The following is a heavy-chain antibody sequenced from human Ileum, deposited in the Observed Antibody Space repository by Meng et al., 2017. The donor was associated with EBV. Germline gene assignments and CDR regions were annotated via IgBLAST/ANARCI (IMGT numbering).Heavy chain of an antibody. CDR2: INDGGSGI. D-gene: IGHD1-7*01. V-gene: IGHV3-74*01. Sequence: EVQLVESGGGLVQPGGPLRLSCAASGITFSSYWMHWVRQVPGKGLVWVSRINDGGSGISYADSVKGRFTISRDNAKNTLYLQMNSLRDEDTAVYYCIAGLELNHWGQGILVTVSS. CDR1: GITFSSYW. J-gene: IGHJ4*02. CDR3: IAGLELNH.